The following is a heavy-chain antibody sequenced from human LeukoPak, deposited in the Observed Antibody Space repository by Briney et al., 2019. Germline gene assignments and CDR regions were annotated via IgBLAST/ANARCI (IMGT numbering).Heavy chain of an antibody. J-gene: IGHJ4*02. CDR2: ISGSGGST. Sequence: GGSLRLSCAASGFTFSSYAMSWVRQAPGKGLEWVSAISGSGGSTYYADSVKGRLTISRDNSKNTLYLQMNSLRAEDTAVYYCAKASWVTGWGIDYWGQGTLVTVSS. CDR3: AKASWVTGWGIDY. D-gene: IGHD3-16*01. V-gene: IGHV3-23*01. CDR1: GFTFSSYA.